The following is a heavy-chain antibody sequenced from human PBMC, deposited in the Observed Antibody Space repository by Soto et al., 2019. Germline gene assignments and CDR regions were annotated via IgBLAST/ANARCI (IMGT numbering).Heavy chain of an antibody. V-gene: IGHV3-53*01. CDR2: IYSGGST. J-gene: IGHJ6*02. D-gene: IGHD6-6*01. CDR3: STSSRNEYHFAMDA. CDR1: GLSVSSSD. Sequence: GGSLRLSCAASGLSVSSSDMSWVRQASGKGLEWVSVIYSGGSTHDADSVKGRFAISRDNSKNTVHLQMNSLRVDDTAVYFCSTSSRNEYHFAMDAWGQGTTVTVSS.